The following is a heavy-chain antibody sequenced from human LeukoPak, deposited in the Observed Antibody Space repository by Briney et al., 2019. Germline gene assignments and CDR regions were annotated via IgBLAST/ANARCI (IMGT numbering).Heavy chain of an antibody. CDR1: GFTFSRYG. CDR2: ISYDGSNK. V-gene: IGHV3-30*18. Sequence: GGSLRLSCAVSGFTFSRYGMHWVRQAPGKGLEWVAVISYDGSNKYYADSVKGRFTISRDNSKNTLYLQMNSLRAEDTAVYYCAKDMQQQLVYDAFDIWGQGTMVTVSS. J-gene: IGHJ3*02. D-gene: IGHD6-13*01. CDR3: AKDMQQQLVYDAFDI.